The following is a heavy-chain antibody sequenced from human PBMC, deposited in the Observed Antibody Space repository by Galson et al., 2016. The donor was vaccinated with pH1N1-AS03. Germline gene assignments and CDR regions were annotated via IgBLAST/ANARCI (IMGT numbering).Heavy chain of an antibody. CDR3: AREGNDFSGSRPKYYYGIDV. Sequence: CAISGDSVSDNSAAWNWIRQSPSRGLEWLGRTYYRSKWYNDYAVSVKSRITINPDTSKNQFSLQLNSVTPEDTAVYYCAREGNDFSGSRPKYYYGIDVWGQGTTVIVSS. D-gene: IGHD1-1*01. CDR2: TYYRSKWYN. J-gene: IGHJ6*02. CDR1: GDSVSDNSAA. V-gene: IGHV6-1*01.